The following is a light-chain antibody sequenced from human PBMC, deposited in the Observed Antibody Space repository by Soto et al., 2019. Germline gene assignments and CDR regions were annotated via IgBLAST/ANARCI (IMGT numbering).Light chain of an antibody. CDR1: QTISTW. V-gene: IGKV1-5*01. Sequence: DIQVTQSPPTLSASVGDRVTITCRASQTISTWMAWYQQKQGKAPKLLVYDASTLQSGVASRFSGSGSGTEFTLIISGLQPDDSATYYCQQYTNTNNPWMFGQGTKVEI. CDR2: DAS. CDR3: QQYTNTNNPWM. J-gene: IGKJ1*01.